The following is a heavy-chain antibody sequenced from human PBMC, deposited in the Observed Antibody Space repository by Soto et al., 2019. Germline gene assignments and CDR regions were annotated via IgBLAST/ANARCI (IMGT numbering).Heavy chain of an antibody. CDR3: AKLPAVTTFFTAFDI. D-gene: IGHD4-17*01. Sequence: EVQLLESGGGLVQPGGSLRLSCAASGFTFSSYAMSWVRQAPGKGLEWVSAISGSGGSTYYADSVKGRFTISRDNPKNMLYLQTSSMRAEDTAVYYCAKLPAVTTFFTAFDIWGQGTMVTVSS. CDR1: GFTFSSYA. V-gene: IGHV3-23*01. CDR2: ISGSGGST. J-gene: IGHJ3*02.